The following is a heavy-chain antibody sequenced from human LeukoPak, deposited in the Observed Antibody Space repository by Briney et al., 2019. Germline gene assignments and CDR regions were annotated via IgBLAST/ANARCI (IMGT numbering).Heavy chain of an antibody. Sequence: GRSLRLSCAASGFTFSSYGMHWVRQAPGKGLEWVAVISYDGSNKYYADSAKGRFTISRDNSKNTLYLQMNSLRAEDTAVYYCAKDSSGWYDYWGQGTLVTVSS. CDR2: ISYDGSNK. D-gene: IGHD6-19*01. J-gene: IGHJ4*02. CDR1: GFTFSSYG. V-gene: IGHV3-30*18. CDR3: AKDSSGWYDY.